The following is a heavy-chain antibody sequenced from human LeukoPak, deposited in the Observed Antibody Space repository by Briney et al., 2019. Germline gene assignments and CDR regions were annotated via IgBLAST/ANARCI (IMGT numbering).Heavy chain of an antibody. D-gene: IGHD6-6*01. Sequence: SVQFSSKASAGAFSSYAISWVRPAPGRGRVWRGGIIPIFGTANYAQKFQGRVTITTDESTSTAYMELSSLRSEDSAVYYCARVASSSSVGYFDYWGQGTLVPVSS. J-gene: IGHJ4*02. V-gene: IGHV1-69*05. CDR2: IIPIFGTA. CDR3: ARVASSSSVGYFDY. CDR1: AGAFSSYA.